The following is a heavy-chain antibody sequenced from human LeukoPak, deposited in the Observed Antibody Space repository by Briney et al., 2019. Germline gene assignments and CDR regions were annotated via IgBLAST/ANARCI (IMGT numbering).Heavy chain of an antibody. CDR3: AREGRDPYYYGSGRTYYFDY. D-gene: IGHD3-10*01. Sequence: GGSLRLSCAASGFTFSSYSMNWVRQAPGKGLEWVSYLSSSSSTIYYADSVKGRFTISRDNAKNSLYLQMNSLRAEDTAVYYCAREGRDPYYYGSGRTYYFDYWGQGTLVTVSS. J-gene: IGHJ4*02. CDR2: LSSSSSTI. CDR1: GFTFSSYS. V-gene: IGHV3-48*04.